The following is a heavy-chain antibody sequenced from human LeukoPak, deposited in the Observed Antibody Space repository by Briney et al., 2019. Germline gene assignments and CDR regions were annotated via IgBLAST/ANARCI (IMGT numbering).Heavy chain of an antibody. CDR2: IIPIFGTA. CDR3: GRESGGITWSYMDV. Sequence: GASVKVSCKASGGTFSSYAISWVRQPPGQGLEWMGGIIPIFGTANYAQKFQGRVTITADESTSTAYMELSSLRSEDTAVYYCGRESGGITWSYMDVWGKGTTVTVSS. D-gene: IGHD3-3*01. V-gene: IGHV1-69*13. J-gene: IGHJ6*03. CDR1: GGTFSSYA.